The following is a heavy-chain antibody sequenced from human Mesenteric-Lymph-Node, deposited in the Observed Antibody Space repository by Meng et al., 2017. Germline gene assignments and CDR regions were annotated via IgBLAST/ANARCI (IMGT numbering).Heavy chain of an antibody. CDR2: IYSSGST. J-gene: IGHJ6*02. V-gene: IGHV4-59*08. CDR1: GGSLSSFY. D-gene: IGHD6-13*01. Sequence: SETLSLTCIVSGGSLSSFYWNWVRPSPGKGLEWIGYIYSSGSTNYNPSLKSRVTMPVDTSKNQFSLKLSSVTAADTPVYYCAMGRGGIAAAGIHDYYYYGMDVWGQGTTVTVSS. CDR3: AMGRGGIAAAGIHDYYYYGMDV.